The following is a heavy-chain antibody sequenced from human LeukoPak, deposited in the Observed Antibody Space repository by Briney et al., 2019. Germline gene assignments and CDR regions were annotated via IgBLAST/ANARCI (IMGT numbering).Heavy chain of an antibody. CDR3: ARVGDGSSGYYTGDLGY. CDR1: GFTVSSYY. V-gene: IGHV3-66*01. CDR2: IYSGGST. J-gene: IGHJ4*02. Sequence: GGSLRLSCAASGFTVSSYYMSWVRQAPGKGLEWVSVIYSGGSTYYADSVKGRFTISRDNSKNTLYLQMNSLRAEDRAVYYLARVGDGSSGYYTGDLGYWGQGTLVTVSS. D-gene: IGHD3-22*01.